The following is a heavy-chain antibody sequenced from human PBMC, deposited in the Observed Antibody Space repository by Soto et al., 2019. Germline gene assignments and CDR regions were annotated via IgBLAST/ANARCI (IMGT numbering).Heavy chain of an antibody. V-gene: IGHV1-69*12. D-gene: IGHD3-22*01. CDR1: GGTFSSYA. Sequence: QVQLVQSGAEVKKPGSSVKVSCKASGGTFSSYAISWVRQAPGQGLEWMGGIIPSFGTANYAQKFQGRVTITADESTSTAYMELSSLRSEDTAVYYCARYPYDSSGYYYGDWSFDLWGRGTLVTVSS. J-gene: IGHJ2*01. CDR2: IIPSFGTA. CDR3: ARYPYDSSGYYYGDWSFDL.